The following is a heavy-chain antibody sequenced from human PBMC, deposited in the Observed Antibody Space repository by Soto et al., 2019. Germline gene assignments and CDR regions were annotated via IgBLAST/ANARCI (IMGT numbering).Heavy chain of an antibody. J-gene: IGHJ3*01. CDR1: GFTFSRYI. V-gene: IGHV3-21*01. CDR3: TRGIASSSLVTFDV. Sequence: PGGSLRLSCAASGFTFSRYIMHWVRQAPGQGLEWIATISSTSTNIYYADSVKGRITISRGNPKNSLSLQMDSLRREDTAVYYCTRGIASSSLVTFDVWGQGTMVTVSS. D-gene: IGHD2-21*01. CDR2: ISSTSTNI.